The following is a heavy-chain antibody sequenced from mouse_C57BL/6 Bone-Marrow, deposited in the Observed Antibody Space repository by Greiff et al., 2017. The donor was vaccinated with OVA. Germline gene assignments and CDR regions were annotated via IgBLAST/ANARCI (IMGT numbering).Heavy chain of an antibody. CDR3: ARNPYIYYYGSSPHWYFDV. J-gene: IGHJ1*03. CDR1: GFSLTSYG. Sequence: VKLVESGPGLVQPSQSLSITCTVSGFSLTSYGVHWVRQSPGKGLEWLGVMWSGGSTDYNAAFISRLSISKDNSKSQVFFKMNSLQADDTAIYYCARNPYIYYYGSSPHWYFDVWGTGTTVTVSS. CDR2: MWSGGST. D-gene: IGHD1-1*01. V-gene: IGHV2-2*01.